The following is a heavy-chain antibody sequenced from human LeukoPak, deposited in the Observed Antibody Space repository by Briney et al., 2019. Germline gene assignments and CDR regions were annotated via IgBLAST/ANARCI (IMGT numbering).Heavy chain of an antibody. CDR2: ITDSGIGT. V-gene: IGHV3-23*01. Sequence: PGGSLRLSCAASGFTFSSYAMNWVRQAPGKGLEWVSSITDSGIGTHYADSVMGRFTISRDNSKNTLYLQMNSLRAEDTAVYYCAKDYGGYPFDSWGQGTLVTVSS. J-gene: IGHJ4*02. D-gene: IGHD4-23*01. CDR3: AKDYGGYPFDS. CDR1: GFTFSSYA.